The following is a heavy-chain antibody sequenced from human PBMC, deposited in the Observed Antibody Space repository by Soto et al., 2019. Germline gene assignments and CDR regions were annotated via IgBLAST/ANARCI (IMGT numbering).Heavy chain of an antibody. D-gene: IGHD3-10*01. CDR3: ASRRGLWFGTGYYYGMDV. J-gene: IGHJ6*02. V-gene: IGHV4-39*01. CDR2: IYYSGST. CDR1: GGSISSSSYY. Sequence: SETLSLTCTVSGGSISSSSYYWGWIRQPPGKGLEWIGSIYYSGSTYYNPSLKSRVTISVDTSKNQFSLKLSSVTAADTAVYYCASRRGLWFGTGYYYGMDVWGQGTTVTVSS.